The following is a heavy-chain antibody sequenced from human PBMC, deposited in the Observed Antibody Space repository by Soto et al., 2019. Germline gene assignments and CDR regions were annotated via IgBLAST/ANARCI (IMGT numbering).Heavy chain of an antibody. D-gene: IGHD3-22*01. Sequence: PSETLSLTCTVSGGSISSGGYYWSWIRQHPGKGLEWIGYIYYSGSTYYNPSLKSRVTISVDTSKNQFSLKLSSVTAADTAVYYCARVPADYDSSGYPTRPLDYWGQGTLVTVSS. CDR3: ARVPADYDSSGYPTRPLDY. V-gene: IGHV4-31*03. J-gene: IGHJ4*02. CDR1: GGSISSGGYY. CDR2: IYYSGST.